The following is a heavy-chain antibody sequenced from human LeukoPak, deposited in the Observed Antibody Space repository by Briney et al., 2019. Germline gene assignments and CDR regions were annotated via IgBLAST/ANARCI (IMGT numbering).Heavy chain of an antibody. CDR3: ARDPRPYSSTWSLYFQH. Sequence: SVKVSCKASGGTFSSYPISWVRQAPGQGLEWMGRSIPILGTTNYAQKFQGRVTITTDESTSTAYMELSSLRSEDTAVYYCARDPRPYSSTWSLYFQHWGQGTLVSVS. J-gene: IGHJ1*01. CDR2: SIPILGTT. D-gene: IGHD6-13*01. V-gene: IGHV1-69*11. CDR1: GGTFSSYP.